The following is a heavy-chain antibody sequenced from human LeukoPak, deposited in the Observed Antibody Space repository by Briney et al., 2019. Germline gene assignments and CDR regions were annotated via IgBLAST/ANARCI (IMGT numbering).Heavy chain of an antibody. J-gene: IGHJ6*02. Sequence: GGSLTLPCAASGLTFSSYAVSWLRQAPGKGLEWVSSISGSGGSTYYADCVKGRFTITRDNSKNTLDLQMNSLRAEDTGVYYCAKVRITTYYYGMDVWGQGTTVTVSS. CDR2: ISGSGGST. CDR3: AKVRITTYYYGMDV. D-gene: IGHD4-11*01. V-gene: IGHV3-23*01. CDR1: GLTFSSYA.